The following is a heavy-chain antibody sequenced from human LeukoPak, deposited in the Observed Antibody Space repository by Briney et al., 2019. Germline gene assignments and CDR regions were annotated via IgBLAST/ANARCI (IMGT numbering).Heavy chain of an antibody. CDR3: ARSFARYDIFNGYHGRPFDD. CDR1: GYILSQYY. CDR2: FNPSGGRT. D-gene: IGHD3-9*01. J-gene: IGHJ4*02. Sequence: ASVKISCTASGYILSQYYMHWVRQAPGQGLEWMGIFNPSGGRTDFAQKFQRRVSMTKDRFTNTVYMELRSLTSEDTAVYYCARSFARYDIFNGYHGRPFDDWGQGTLVTVSS. V-gene: IGHV1-46*01.